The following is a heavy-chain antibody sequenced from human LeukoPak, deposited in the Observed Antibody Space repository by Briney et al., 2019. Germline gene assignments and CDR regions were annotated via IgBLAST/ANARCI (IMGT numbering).Heavy chain of an antibody. D-gene: IGHD5-18*01. CDR2: INHSGST. Sequence: SETLSLTCTVSGGSISSYYWSWIRQPPGKGLEWIGEINHSGSTNYNPSLKSRVTISVDTSKNQFSLKLSSVTAADTAVYYCARGREYSYGYRDHYYGMDVWGQGTTVTVSS. CDR1: GGSISSYY. CDR3: ARGREYSYGYRDHYYGMDV. V-gene: IGHV4-34*01. J-gene: IGHJ6*02.